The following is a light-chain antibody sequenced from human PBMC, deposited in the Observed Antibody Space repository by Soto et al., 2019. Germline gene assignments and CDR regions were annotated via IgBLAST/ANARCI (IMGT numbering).Light chain of an antibody. Sequence: QSALTQPASVSGSPGQSITISCTGTSSDVGGYNYVSWYQQHPGIAPKLLIYGVTNRPSGVSTRFSGSKSGNTASLTISGLQGEDEGDCHCTTYTSASTLLYLFGTGTKLTVL. V-gene: IGLV2-14*01. J-gene: IGLJ1*01. CDR1: SSDVGGYNY. CDR3: TTYTSASTLLYL. CDR2: GVT.